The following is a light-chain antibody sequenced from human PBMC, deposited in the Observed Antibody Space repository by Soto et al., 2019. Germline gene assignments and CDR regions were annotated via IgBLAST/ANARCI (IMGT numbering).Light chain of an antibody. V-gene: IGLV1-40*01. CDR2: GNS. CDR1: SSNIGAGYD. J-gene: IGLJ2*01. Sequence: QSVLTQPPSVFGAPGQRVTISCTGSSSNIGAGYDVHWYQQLPGTAPKLLIYGNSNRPSGVPDRFSGSKSGTSASLAITGLQYEDEADYYCQSYDSSLSGSVFGGGTQLTVL. CDR3: QSYDSSLSGSV.